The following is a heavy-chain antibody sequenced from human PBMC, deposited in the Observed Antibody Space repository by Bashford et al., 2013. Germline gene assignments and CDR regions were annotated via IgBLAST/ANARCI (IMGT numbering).Heavy chain of an antibody. V-gene: IGHV3-23*01. CDR2: ISGSGGST. D-gene: IGHD3-10*01. Sequence: GSRRDSPVQPLDSPLVNFAMNWVRQAPGKGLEWVSGISGSGGSTYFADSVKGRFTISRDNSKNMLYLQMNSLRAEDTAVYSCAKSPSGSYPDYWGQGTLVTVSS. CDR3: AKSPSGSYPDY. J-gene: IGHJ4*02. CDR1: DSPLVNFA.